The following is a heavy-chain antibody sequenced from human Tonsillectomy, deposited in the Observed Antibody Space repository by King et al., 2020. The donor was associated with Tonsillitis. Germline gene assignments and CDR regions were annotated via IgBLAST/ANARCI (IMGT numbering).Heavy chain of an antibody. CDR3: ERGKYGMDV. J-gene: IGHJ6*02. CDR2: ISYDGSKK. V-gene: IGHV3-33*05. Sequence: VQLVESGGGVVQPGRSLRLSCAASGFTFSSYAMHWVRQAPGKGLEWVAVISYDGSKKYYADSVKGRFTISRDNAKNTLYLQMNSLRAEDTAVYYCERGKYGMDVWGQGTTVTVSS. CDR1: GFTFSSYA.